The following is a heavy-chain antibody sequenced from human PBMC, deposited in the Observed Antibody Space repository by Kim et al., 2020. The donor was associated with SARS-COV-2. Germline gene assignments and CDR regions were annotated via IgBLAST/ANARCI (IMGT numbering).Heavy chain of an antibody. CDR3: ARVPYSGRKYYFDY. CDR2: IYYSGST. CDR1: GGSISSYY. V-gene: IGHV4-59*01. Sequence: SETLSLTCTVSGGSISSYYWSWIRQPPGKGLEWIGYIYYSGSTNYNPSLKSRVTISVDTSKNQFSLKLSSVTAADTAVYYCARVPYSGRKYYFDYWGQGTLVTVSS. J-gene: IGHJ4*02. D-gene: IGHD1-26*01.